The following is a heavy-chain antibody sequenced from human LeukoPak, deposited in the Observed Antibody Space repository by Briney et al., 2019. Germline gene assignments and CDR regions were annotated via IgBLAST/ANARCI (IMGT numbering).Heavy chain of an antibody. J-gene: IGHJ4*02. CDR2: IYYSGST. V-gene: IGHV4-39*07. D-gene: IGHD2-2*01. CDR1: GGSISSSSYY. CDR3: AREMEYCSSTSCSEYFDY. Sequence: SETLSLTCTVSGGSISSSSYYWGGIRQPPGKGLEWIGSIYYSGSTYYNPSLKSRVTISVDTSKNQFSLKLSSVTAADTAVYYCAREMEYCSSTSCSEYFDYWGQGTLVTVSS.